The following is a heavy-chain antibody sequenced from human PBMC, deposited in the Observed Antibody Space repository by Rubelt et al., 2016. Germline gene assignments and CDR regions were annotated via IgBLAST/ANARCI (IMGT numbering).Heavy chain of an antibody. D-gene: IGHD3-10*01. V-gene: IGHV4-59*04. CDR1: GGSISTYY. Sequence: QVQLQESGPGLVKPSETLSLTCTVSGGSISTYYWSWIRQPPGKGLEWIGEINHSGSTNYNPSLKSRVTISVDTSKKQFSRKLGAVTAAETAVDYCAVSRAYNYASGSYAFDIWGQGTMVTVSS. CDR2: INHSGST. CDR3: AVSRAYNYASGSYAFDI. J-gene: IGHJ3*02.